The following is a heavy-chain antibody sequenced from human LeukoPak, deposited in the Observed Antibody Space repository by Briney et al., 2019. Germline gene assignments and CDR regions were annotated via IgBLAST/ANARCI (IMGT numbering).Heavy chain of an antibody. CDR3: ARLKYSSSWPRTLGGYFDY. D-gene: IGHD6-13*01. CDR1: GGSISSSNW. V-gene: IGHV4-4*02. CDR2: IYHSGST. J-gene: IGHJ4*02. Sequence: PSGTLSLTCAVSGGSISSSNWWSWVRQPPGKGLEWIGEIYHSGSTNYNPSLKSRVTISLDKSKNQFSLKLSSVTAADTAVYYCARLKYSSSWPRTLGGYFDYWGQGTLVTVSS.